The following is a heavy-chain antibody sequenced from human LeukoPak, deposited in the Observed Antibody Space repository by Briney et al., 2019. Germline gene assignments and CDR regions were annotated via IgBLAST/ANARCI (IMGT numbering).Heavy chain of an antibody. CDR3: ARVGSAAATADY. CDR2: INPRGGST. J-gene: IGHJ4*02. V-gene: IGHV1-46*01. Sequence: WASVKVSCRASGYTFTSYYMHWIRQAPGQGPGWVGIINPRGGSTDYSQKFQGRVTMTSDTSTSTVYMELNSLIYEDTAVYFCARVGSAAATADYWGKGTLVTVSS. CDR1: GYTFTSYY. D-gene: IGHD6-25*01.